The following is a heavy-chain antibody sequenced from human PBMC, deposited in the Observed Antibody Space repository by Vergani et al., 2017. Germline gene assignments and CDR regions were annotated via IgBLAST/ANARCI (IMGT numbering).Heavy chain of an antibody. Sequence: QVQLQESGPGLVKPSQTLSLTCTVSGASINNDFYYWHWIRQPAGKGLEWIGRIYVSGITDYNSSLQSRVSMSVDTSKNQFSLTLSSVTAADTAVYYCAREPAAAAQGDAFDIWGQGTMVTVSS. V-gene: IGHV4-61*02. CDR3: AREPAAAAQGDAFDI. CDR2: IYVSGIT. CDR1: GASINNDFYY. J-gene: IGHJ3*02. D-gene: IGHD6-13*01.